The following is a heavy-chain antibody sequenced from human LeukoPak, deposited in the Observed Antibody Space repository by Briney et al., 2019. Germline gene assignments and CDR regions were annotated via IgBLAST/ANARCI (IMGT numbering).Heavy chain of an antibody. V-gene: IGHV3-11*01. D-gene: IGHD3-10*01. Sequence: GGSLRLSCAASGFNFGVHYMSWLRQAPGKRPEWISYISANGGDIAYADSVKGRSTISRDNAKNSLHLQMNRLRVEDTAVYHCVRHSGRAGGQWGQGTLIAVSS. CDR1: GFNFGVHY. J-gene: IGHJ4*02. CDR2: ISANGGDI. CDR3: VRHSGRAGGQ.